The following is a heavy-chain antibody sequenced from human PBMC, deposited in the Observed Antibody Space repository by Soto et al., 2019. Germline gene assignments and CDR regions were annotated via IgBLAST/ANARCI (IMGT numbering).Heavy chain of an antibody. CDR3: ARLRIYGMDV. D-gene: IGHD3-3*01. Sequence: SETLSLTCTVSGGSISSSSYYWGWIRQPPGKGLEWIGSIYYSGSTYYNPSLKSRVTISVDTSKNQFSLKLSSVTAADTAVYYCARLRIYGMDVWGQGTTVTVSS. CDR2: IYYSGST. V-gene: IGHV4-39*01. CDR1: GGSISSSSYY. J-gene: IGHJ6*02.